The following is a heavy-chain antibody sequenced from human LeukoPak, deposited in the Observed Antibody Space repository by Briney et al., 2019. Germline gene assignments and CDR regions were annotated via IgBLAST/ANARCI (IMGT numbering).Heavy chain of an antibody. CDR3: ARESSSTCCYSN. D-gene: IGHD2-2*01. J-gene: IGHJ4*02. CDR1: GYTFTCYY. Sequence: ASVKVSCKASGYTFTCYYMHWVRQAPGEGREGRGRINPNIGGTNYAQKVQGRGTMPKATSLSTAHMELSRLRSDDTAVYYCARESSSTCCYSNWGQGTLVTVSS. CDR2: INPNIGGT. V-gene: IGHV1-2*06.